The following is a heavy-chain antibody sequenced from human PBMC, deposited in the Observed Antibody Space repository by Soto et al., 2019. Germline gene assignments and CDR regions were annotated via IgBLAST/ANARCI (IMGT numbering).Heavy chain of an antibody. CDR2: ISGSGGST. CDR3: AKDFLNSYYYDSSGYYNDY. D-gene: IGHD3-22*01. V-gene: IGHV3-23*01. CDR1: GFTFSSYA. Sequence: LRLSCAASGFTFSSYAMSWVRQAPGKGLEWVSAISGSGGSTYYADSVKGRFTISRDNSKNTLYLQMNSLRAEDTAVYYCAKDFLNSYYYDSSGYYNDYWGQGTLVTVSS. J-gene: IGHJ4*02.